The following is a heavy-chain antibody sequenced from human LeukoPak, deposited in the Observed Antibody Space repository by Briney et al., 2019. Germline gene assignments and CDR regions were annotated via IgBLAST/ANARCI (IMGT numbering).Heavy chain of an antibody. CDR2: IQPSGNT. J-gene: IGHJ5*02. CDR1: GGSVRSGSYY. V-gene: IGHV4-61*02. CDR3: ARDLGGGWFDP. D-gene: IGHD1-26*01. Sequence: PSQTLSLTCTVSGGSVRSGSYYWNWIRQPAGKGLEWIGRIQPSGNTNYSPSLKSRVTISVDTSKNQFSLKLSSVTAADTAVYYCARDLGGGWFDPWAREPWSPSPQ.